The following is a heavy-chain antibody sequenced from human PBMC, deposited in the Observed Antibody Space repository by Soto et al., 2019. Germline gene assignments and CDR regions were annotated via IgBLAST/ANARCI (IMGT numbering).Heavy chain of an antibody. CDR2: TYYRSKWNN. Sequence: SQTLSLTCAISGDSVSSDSAAWSWIRQSPSRGLEWLGRTYYRSKWNNDYAVSVRSRVTINPDTSKNQFSLQLYSLTPEDTAMYDCAAISWIHSMVVWRQGTPDTVSS. CDR1: GDSVSSDSAA. D-gene: IGHD2-2*03. J-gene: IGHJ6*02. V-gene: IGHV6-1*01. CDR3: AAISWIHSMVV.